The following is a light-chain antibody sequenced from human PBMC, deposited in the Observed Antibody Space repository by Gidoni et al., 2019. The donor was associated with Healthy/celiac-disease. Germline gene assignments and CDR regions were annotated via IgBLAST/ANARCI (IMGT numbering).Light chain of an antibody. J-gene: IGKJ3*01. CDR3: QQRSNWPPEIT. CDR2: DAS. Sequence: DIVLTQSPATLSLSPGERATLSCRASQSVSSYLAWYQQKPGQAPMLLIYDASNRATGIPARFSGIGSGTDFTLTISSLEPEDFAVYYCQQRSNWPPEITFGPGTKVDIK. CDR1: QSVSSY. V-gene: IGKV3-11*01.